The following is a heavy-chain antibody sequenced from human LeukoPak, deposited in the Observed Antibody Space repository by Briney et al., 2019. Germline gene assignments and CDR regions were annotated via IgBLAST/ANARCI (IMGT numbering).Heavy chain of an antibody. D-gene: IGHD5-24*01. CDR2: INPNSGGT. CDR1: GYNFTDYY. Sequence: GASVKVSCRASGYNFTDYYMYWVRQAPGQGLEWMGWINPNSGGTKYAQKFQGRVTMTRDTSSNTVYMELSRLRSDDTAVYYCAREFQMTTILVPFDPWGHGTLVIVSS. CDR3: AREFQMTTILVPFDP. V-gene: IGHV1-2*02. J-gene: IGHJ5*02.